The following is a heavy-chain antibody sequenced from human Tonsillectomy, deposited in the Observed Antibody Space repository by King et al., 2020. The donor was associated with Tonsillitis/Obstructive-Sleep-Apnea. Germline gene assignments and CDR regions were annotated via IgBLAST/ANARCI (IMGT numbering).Heavy chain of an antibody. Sequence: VQLQESGPGLVKPSQTLSLTCTVSGSSVTSDGYYWPWLRHPPGKGLEWIGYIYHRSGTHYHPSLESRLAISMDRPKNLFSLKLNSVSAADTATYYCARVIAARPTVYYMDVWGKGTTVYVSS. J-gene: IGHJ6*03. CDR2: IYHRSGT. V-gene: IGHV4-31*03. D-gene: IGHD6-25*01. CDR1: GSSVTSDGYY. CDR3: ARVIAARPTVYYMDV.